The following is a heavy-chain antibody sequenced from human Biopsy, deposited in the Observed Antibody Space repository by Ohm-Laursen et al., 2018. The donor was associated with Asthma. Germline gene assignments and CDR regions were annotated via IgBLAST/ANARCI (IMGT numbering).Heavy chain of an antibody. CDR1: RFTYE. J-gene: IGHJ4*02. D-gene: IGHD6-19*01. CDR3: AREGVAGTHIED. Sequence: SLRLSCAASRFTYEMHWVRQAPGKGLEWVAVISYDGGSIYYADSVKGRFTISRDNSKNTLSLQMNSLTAEDTAVYYCAREGVAGTHIEDWGQGTLVTVSS. V-gene: IGHV3-30-3*01. CDR2: ISYDGGSI.